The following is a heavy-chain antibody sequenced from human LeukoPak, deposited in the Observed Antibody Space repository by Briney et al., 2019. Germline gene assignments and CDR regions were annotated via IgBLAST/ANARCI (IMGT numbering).Heavy chain of an antibody. CDR2: IIPIFGTA. Sequence: SVTVSCKASGGTFSSYAISWVRQAPGQGLEWMGGIIPIFGTANYAQKFQGRVTITADESTSTAYMELSSLRSEDTAVYYCATDYYGSGTSWGQGTLVTVSS. D-gene: IGHD3-10*01. CDR1: GGTFSSYA. V-gene: IGHV1-69*01. CDR3: ATDYYGSGTS. J-gene: IGHJ5*02.